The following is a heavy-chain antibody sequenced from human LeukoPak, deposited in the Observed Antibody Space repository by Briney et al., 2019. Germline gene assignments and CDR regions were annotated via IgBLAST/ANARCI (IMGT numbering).Heavy chain of an antibody. CDR3: AREGCSSTSCHDAFDI. V-gene: IGHV1-2*02. J-gene: IGHJ3*02. CDR1: GYTFTGYY. Sequence: ASVKVSCKASGYTFTGYYMHWVRQAPGQGLEWMGWINPNSGGTNYAQKFQGRVTMTRDTSISTAYMELSRLRSDDTAVYHCAREGCSSTSCHDAFDIWGQGTMVTVSS. CDR2: INPNSGGT. D-gene: IGHD2-2*01.